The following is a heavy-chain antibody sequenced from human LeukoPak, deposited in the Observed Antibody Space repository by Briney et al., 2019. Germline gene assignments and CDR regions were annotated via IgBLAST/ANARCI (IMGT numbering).Heavy chain of an antibody. J-gene: IGHJ4*02. Sequence: PGGSLRLSCAASGFXVSSNYISWVRQAPGKGLEWVSVIYSGGSTYYADSVKGRFTISRDNSKNTLYLQMNSLRAEDTAVYYCARDKNGWRYFDYWGQGTLVTVSS. CDR1: GFXVSSNY. D-gene: IGHD5-24*01. CDR2: IYSGGST. V-gene: IGHV3-66*01. CDR3: ARDKNGWRYFDY.